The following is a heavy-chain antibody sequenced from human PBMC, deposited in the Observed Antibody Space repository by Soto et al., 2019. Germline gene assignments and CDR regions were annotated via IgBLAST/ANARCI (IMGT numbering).Heavy chain of an antibody. CDR2: IDPSDSYT. CDR1: GYSFTSYW. CDR3: ARGGDPYYYYGMDV. V-gene: IGHV5-10-1*01. Sequence: XESLKRSCKCSGYSFTSYWISLVLQMPGKGLEWMGRIDPSDSYTNYSPSFQGHVTISADKSISTAYLQWSSLKASDTAMYYCARGGDPYYYYGMDVWGQGTTVTVSS. J-gene: IGHJ6*02. D-gene: IGHD2-21*01.